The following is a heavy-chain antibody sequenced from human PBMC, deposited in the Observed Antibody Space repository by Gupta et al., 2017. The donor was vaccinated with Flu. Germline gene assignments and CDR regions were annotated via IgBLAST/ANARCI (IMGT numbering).Heavy chain of an antibody. J-gene: IGHJ4*02. CDR3: GWSVDSSGYSHD. V-gene: IGHV2-26*04. Sequence: QVTLKESGPVLVKPTETLTLTCTVSGFSLSNARMGVSWLRQPPGKALEWLAHIFSNDEKSYSTSLKSRLTISKDTSKRKGVLTMTKMQPVDTATYYFGWSVDSSGYSHDWGEGSMVTISS. D-gene: IGHD3-22*01. CDR1: GFSLSNARMG. CDR2: IFSNDEK.